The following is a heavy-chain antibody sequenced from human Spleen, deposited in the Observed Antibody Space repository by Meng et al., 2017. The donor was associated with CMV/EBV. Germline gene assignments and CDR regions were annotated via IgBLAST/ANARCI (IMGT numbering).Heavy chain of an antibody. CDR2: ISSSSSYI. CDR1: GFTFSSYA. D-gene: IGHD5-18*01. V-gene: IGHV3-21*01. Sequence: GGSLRLSCAASGFTFSSYAMSWVRQAPGKGLEWVSSISSSSSYIYYADSVKGRFTISRDNAKNSLYLQMNSLRAEDTAVYFCARGNSYAHIFDYWGQGTLVTVSS. J-gene: IGHJ4*02. CDR3: ARGNSYAHIFDY.